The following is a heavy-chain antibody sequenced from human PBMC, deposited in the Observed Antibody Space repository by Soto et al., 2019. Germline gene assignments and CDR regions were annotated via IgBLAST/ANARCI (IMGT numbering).Heavy chain of an antibody. CDR2: IWYDGSNK. Sequence: GGSLRLSCAASGFTFSSYGMHWVRQAPGKGLEWVAVIWYDGSNKYYADSVKGRFTISRDNSKNTLYLQMNSLRAEDTAVYYCARDQGGRPSLESSYYFDYWGQGTLVTVSS. D-gene: IGHD1-1*01. J-gene: IGHJ4*02. V-gene: IGHV3-33*01. CDR3: ARDQGGRPSLESSYYFDY. CDR1: GFTFSSYG.